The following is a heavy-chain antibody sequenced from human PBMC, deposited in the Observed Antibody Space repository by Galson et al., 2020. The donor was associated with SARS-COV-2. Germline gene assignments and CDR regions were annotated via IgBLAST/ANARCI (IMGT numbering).Heavy chain of an antibody. CDR1: GGPISSSSYY. Sequence: SETLSLTCTVSGGPISSSSYYWGWIRQPPGKGLEWIGSINYSGSTYYNPSLKSRVTISVDTSKNQFSLILKSVTAADTAVYFCARGLDTANGFGNYFDYWGQGTLVTVSS. V-gene: IGHV4-39*07. J-gene: IGHJ4*02. CDR3: ARGLDTANGFGNYFDY. CDR2: INYSGST. D-gene: IGHD5-18*01.